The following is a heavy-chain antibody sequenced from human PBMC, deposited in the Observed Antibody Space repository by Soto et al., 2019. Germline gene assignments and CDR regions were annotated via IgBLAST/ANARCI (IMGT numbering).Heavy chain of an antibody. CDR3: AREGDYGARGWFDP. J-gene: IGHJ5*02. CDR2: INAGNGNT. CDR1: GYTFTSYA. Sequence: GASVKVSCKASGYTFTSYAMHWVRQAPGQRLEWMGWINAGNGNTKYSQKFQGRVTITRDTSTSTAYMELRSLRSDDTAVYYCAREGDYGARGWFDPWGQGTLVTVSS. V-gene: IGHV1-3*01. D-gene: IGHD4-17*01.